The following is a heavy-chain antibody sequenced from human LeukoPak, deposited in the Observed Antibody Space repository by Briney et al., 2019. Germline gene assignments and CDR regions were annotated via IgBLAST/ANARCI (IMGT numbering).Heavy chain of an antibody. Sequence: ASVKVSCKASGYTFTGYYMHWVRQAPGQGLEWMGWINPNSGVTNYAQRFQGRVTMTRDTSIDTAYMELRSDDTAVYYCARGAGAKAQDFDYWGQGTLVTVS. CDR3: ARGAGAKAQDFDY. D-gene: IGHD1-26*01. V-gene: IGHV1-2*02. J-gene: IGHJ4*02. CDR1: GYTFTGYY. CDR2: INPNSGVT.